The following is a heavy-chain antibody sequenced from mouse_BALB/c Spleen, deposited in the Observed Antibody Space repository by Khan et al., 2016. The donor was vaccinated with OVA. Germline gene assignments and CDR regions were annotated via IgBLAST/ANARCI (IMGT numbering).Heavy chain of an antibody. CDR1: GYTFTSYV. D-gene: IGHD2-14*01. V-gene: IGHV1S136*01. J-gene: IGHJ2*01. CDR2: IYPYNDDT. Sequence: VQLQQFGPELVKPGASVKMSCKASGYTFTSYVMHWVRQKPGQGLEWIGYIYPYNDDTKYNEKIKGKATLTSDKSSSTAYMELTSLTSEDSAVYYCARNYGYDVYFDYWGQGTTLTVSS. CDR3: ARNYGYDVYFDY.